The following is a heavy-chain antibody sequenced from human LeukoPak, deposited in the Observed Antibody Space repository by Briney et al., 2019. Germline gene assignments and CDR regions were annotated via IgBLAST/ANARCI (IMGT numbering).Heavy chain of an antibody. CDR2: ISNSGDST. CDR3: AKGYLAPGLTFDH. Sequence: GESLRLSYAASGFTFSGYAMGSARRAPGKGPELVSAISNSGDSTHYADSVKVRFTSHSDKYKKTVHLQTNVLRADDAAVYNCAKGYLAPGLTFDHWGQGGLVAVSS. J-gene: IGHJ4*02. CDR1: GFTFSGYA. D-gene: IGHD1-26*01. V-gene: IGHV3-23*01.